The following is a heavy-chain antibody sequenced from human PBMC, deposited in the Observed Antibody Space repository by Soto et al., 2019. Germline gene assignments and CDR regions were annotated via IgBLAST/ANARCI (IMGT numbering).Heavy chain of an antibody. Sequence: GGSVRLSCAASGVSFSSYGMHWVRQAPGKGLEWVAVIWYDGSNKYYADSVKGRFTISRDNSKNTLYLQMNSLRAEDTAVYYSARDRGWLADYLGQGTLVTVSS. D-gene: IGHD6-19*01. CDR2: IWYDGSNK. CDR1: GVSFSSYG. CDR3: ARDRGWLADY. V-gene: IGHV3-33*01. J-gene: IGHJ4*02.